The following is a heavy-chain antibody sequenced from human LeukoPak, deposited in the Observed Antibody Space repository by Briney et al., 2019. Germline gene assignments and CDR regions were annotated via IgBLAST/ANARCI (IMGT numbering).Heavy chain of an antibody. J-gene: IGHJ6*02. D-gene: IGHD5-18*01. CDR1: GGTFSSYA. CDR2: IIPIFGTA. Sequence: SVKVSCKASGGTFSSYAISWVRQAPGQWLEWMGGIIPIFGTANYAQKFQGRVTITADESTSTAYMKLSSLRSEDTAVYYCARDQGSYGNYYGMDVWGQGTTVTVSS. V-gene: IGHV1-69*13. CDR3: ARDQGSYGNYYGMDV.